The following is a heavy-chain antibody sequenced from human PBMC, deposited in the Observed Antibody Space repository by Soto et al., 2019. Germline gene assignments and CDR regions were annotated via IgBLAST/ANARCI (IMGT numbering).Heavy chain of an antibody. CDR2: IKSKTDGGTT. CDR3: TTDRGGDGYEIDY. J-gene: IGHJ4*02. V-gene: IGHV3-15*01. CDR1: GFTFSNTW. Sequence: ESGGGLVKPGGSLRLSCAASGFTFSNTWMSWVRQAPGKELEWVGRIKSKTDGGTTDYAAPVKGRFTISRDESKNTLYLQMNSLKTEDTAVYYCTTDRGGDGYEIDYWGQGTLVTVSS. D-gene: IGHD5-12*01.